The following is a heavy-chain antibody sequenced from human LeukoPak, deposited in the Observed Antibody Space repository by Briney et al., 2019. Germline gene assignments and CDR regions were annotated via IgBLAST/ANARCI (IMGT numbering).Heavy chain of an antibody. D-gene: IGHD3-10*01. J-gene: IGHJ4*02. CDR3: ARDFGARDY. V-gene: IGHV3-21*01. CDR2: IITSGSDI. Sequence: PGGSLRLSCAASGFPFSGYNMNWVRQAPGKGLEWVSSIITSGSDIYYADSVKGRFTISRDNAKNSLYLQMNSLRAEDTAVYYCARDFGARDYWGQGTLVTVSS. CDR1: GFPFSGYN.